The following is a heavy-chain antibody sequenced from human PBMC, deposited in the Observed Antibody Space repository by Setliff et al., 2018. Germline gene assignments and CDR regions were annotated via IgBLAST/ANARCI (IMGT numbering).Heavy chain of an antibody. CDR2: IYYSGST. Sequence: SETLSLTCTVSGGSISSGDYYWSWIRQPPGKGLEWIGYIYYSGSTYYNPSLKSRVTISVDTSKNQFSLKLSSVTAADTAVYYRARERSGSYYGYAFDIWGQGTMVTVSS. CDR1: GGSISSGDYY. D-gene: IGHD1-26*01. V-gene: IGHV4-30-4*08. CDR3: ARERSGSYYGYAFDI. J-gene: IGHJ3*02.